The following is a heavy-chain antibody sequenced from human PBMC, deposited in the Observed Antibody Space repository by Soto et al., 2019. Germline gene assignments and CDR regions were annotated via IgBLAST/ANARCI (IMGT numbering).Heavy chain of an antibody. CDR2: ISSSSSYI. CDR3: ARDPSALVVVVAATRYFDL. CDR1: GFTFSSYS. V-gene: IGHV3-21*01. D-gene: IGHD2-15*01. Sequence: EVQLVESEGGLVKPGGSLRLSCAASGFTFSSYSMNWVRQAPGKGLEWVSSISSSSSYIYYADSVKGRFTIYRDNAKNSLYLQMNSLRAEDTAVYYCARDPSALVVVVAATRYFDLWGRGTLVTVSS. J-gene: IGHJ2*01.